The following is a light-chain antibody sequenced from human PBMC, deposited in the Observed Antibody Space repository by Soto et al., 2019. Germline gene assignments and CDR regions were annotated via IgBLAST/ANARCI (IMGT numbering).Light chain of an antibody. V-gene: IGKV3-11*01. CDR3: QQRSNRPIT. Sequence: EIVLTQSPATLALSPGERATLSCRASESVSSYLAWYQQKPGQAPRPLIYDASNRATGIPARFSGSGSGTDFTLTISSLEPEDFAVYYCQQRSNRPITFGQGTRLEIK. J-gene: IGKJ5*01. CDR2: DAS. CDR1: ESVSSY.